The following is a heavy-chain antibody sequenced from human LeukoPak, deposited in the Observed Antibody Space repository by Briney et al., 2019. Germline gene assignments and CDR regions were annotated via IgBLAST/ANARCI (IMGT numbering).Heavy chain of an antibody. V-gene: IGHV1-69*13. CDR2: IIPIFGTA. D-gene: IGHD3-22*01. J-gene: IGHJ3*02. Sequence: SVKVSCKASGGTFSNYAISWVRQAPGQGLEWMGGIIPIFGTANYAQKFQGRVTITADESTSTAYMELSSLRSKDTAVYYCARDRDYYDSSGHLGAFDIWGQGTMVTVSS. CDR3: ARDRDYYDSSGHLGAFDI. CDR1: GGTFSNYA.